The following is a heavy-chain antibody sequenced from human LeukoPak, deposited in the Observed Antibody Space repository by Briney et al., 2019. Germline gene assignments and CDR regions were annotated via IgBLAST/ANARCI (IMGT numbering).Heavy chain of an antibody. CDR3: ARESRFEEVVPAVDY. V-gene: IGHV4-59*01. CDR2: IYYSGST. J-gene: IGHJ4*02. D-gene: IGHD2-2*01. CDR1: GGSISSYY. Sequence: NPSETLSLTCTVSGGSISSYYWSWIRQPPGKGLEWLGYIYYSGSTNYNPSLKSRVTISVDTSKNQFSLKLSSVTAADTAVYYCARESRFEEVVPAVDYWGQGTLVTVSS.